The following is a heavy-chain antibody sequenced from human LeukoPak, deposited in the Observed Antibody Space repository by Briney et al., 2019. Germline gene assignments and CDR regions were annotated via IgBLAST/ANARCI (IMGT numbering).Heavy chain of an antibody. CDR3: AKGRGGSCYSDFDY. CDR1: GGSISSSSYY. V-gene: IGHV3-23*01. D-gene: IGHD2-21*01. CDR2: ICGSGGST. J-gene: IGHJ4*02. Sequence: PSETLSLTCTVSGGSISSSSYYWGWIRQPPGKGLEWVSSICGSGGSTYYADSVKGRLTISRDNSKNTLYLQMNSLRAEDTAVYYCAKGRGGSCYSDFDYWGQGTLVTVSS.